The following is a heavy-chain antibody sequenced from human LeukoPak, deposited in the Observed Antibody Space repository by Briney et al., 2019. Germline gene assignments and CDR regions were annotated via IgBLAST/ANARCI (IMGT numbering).Heavy chain of an antibody. CDR2: LSFSGNT. J-gene: IGHJ4*02. CDR3: VRISPGSLFDY. Sequence: SETLSLTCAVSGGSISTSPYYWGWIRQPPGRGLEWIGSLSFSGNTHYNPSLRSRVTISVDTSKNQFSLRLSSVTAADAAVYYCVRISPGSLFDYWGQGTLVTVSS. V-gene: IGHV4-39*01. CDR1: GGSISTSPYY. D-gene: IGHD3-10*01.